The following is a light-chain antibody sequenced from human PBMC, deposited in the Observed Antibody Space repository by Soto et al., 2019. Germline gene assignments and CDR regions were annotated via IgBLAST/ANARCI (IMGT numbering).Light chain of an antibody. CDR1: QGISSS. V-gene: IGKV1-9*01. CDR3: QQLNSYPFT. CDR2: AAS. J-gene: IGKJ5*01. Sequence: IQLTQSPSSLSASVGDGVTITCRASQGISSSLAWYQQKPGKAPGLLIYAASTLQSGVPSRFSGSGSGTDFTLTISSLQPEDFATSYCQQLNSYPFTFGQGTRLEIK.